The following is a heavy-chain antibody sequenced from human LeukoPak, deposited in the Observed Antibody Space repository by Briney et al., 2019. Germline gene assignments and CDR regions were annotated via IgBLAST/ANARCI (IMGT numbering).Heavy chain of an antibody. D-gene: IGHD6-19*01. CDR1: GGSFSGYY. V-gene: IGHV4-34*01. J-gene: IGHJ6*03. CDR3: ARGSSGWGLNGYYYYMDV. CDR2: INHSGST. Sequence: SETLSLTCAVYGGSFSGYYWSWIRQPPGKGLEWIGEINHSGSTNYNPSLKSRVTISVDTSKNQFSLKLSSVTAADTAVYYCARGSSGWGLNGYYYYMDVWGKGTTVTISS.